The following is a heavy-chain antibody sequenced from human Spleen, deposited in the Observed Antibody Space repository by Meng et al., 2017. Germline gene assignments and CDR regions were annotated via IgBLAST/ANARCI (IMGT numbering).Heavy chain of an antibody. V-gene: IGHV4-59*01. CDR3: ARAVDIVATIPQPFDH. Sequence: SETLSLTCTVSGGSISSYYWNWMRQPPGKGLEWIGCISYSGSTTYNPSLKSRVTISADTSKNQFSLKLRSVIAADTAVYYCARAVDIVATIPQPFDHWGQGNLVTVSS. D-gene: IGHD5-12*01. CDR2: ISYSGST. CDR1: GGSISSYY. J-gene: IGHJ4*02.